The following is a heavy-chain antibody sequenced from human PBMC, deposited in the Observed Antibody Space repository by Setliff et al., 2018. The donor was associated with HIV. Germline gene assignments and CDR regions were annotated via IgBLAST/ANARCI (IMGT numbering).Heavy chain of an antibody. J-gene: IGHJ4*02. CDR1: GFSLTTSGMC. V-gene: IGHV2-70*11. Sequence: PTLVNPTQTLTLTCTFSGFSLTTSGMCVICIRQPPGKALEWLARIDWDDAKYYTPSLRTRLTISKDTSKNQVVLTMTNMDPVDTATSFCARTTAEYYDGRGYLYYFDFWGWGTRVTVS. CDR2: IDWDDAK. D-gene: IGHD3-16*01. CDR3: ARTTAEYYDGRGYLYYFDF.